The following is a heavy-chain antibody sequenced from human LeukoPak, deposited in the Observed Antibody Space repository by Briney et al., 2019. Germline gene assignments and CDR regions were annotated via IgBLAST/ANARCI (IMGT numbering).Heavy chain of an antibody. CDR2: ISYDGSNK. CDR1: GFTFSSYA. D-gene: IGHD1-26*01. J-gene: IGHJ4*02. CDR3: AGLFSGTYSDY. Sequence: GGSLRLSCAASGFTFSSYAMHWVRQAPGKGLEWVAVISYDGSNKYYADSVKGRFTISRDNSKNTLYLQMNSLRAEDTAVYYCAGLFSGTYSDYWGQGTLVTVSS. V-gene: IGHV3-30*04.